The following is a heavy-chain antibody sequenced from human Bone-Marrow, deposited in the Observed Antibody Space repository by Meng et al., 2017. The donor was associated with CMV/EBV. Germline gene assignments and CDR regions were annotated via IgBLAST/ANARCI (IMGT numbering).Heavy chain of an antibody. D-gene: IGHD3-3*01. J-gene: IGHJ6*02. CDR2: ISSSSSTI. Sequence: GGSLRISCAASGFTFSSYSMNWVRQAPGKGLEWVSYISSSSSTIYYADSVKGRFTISRDNAKNSLYLQMNSLRAEDTAVYYCARDRWSGYYRGYYYYGMDVWGQGTTVTVSS. V-gene: IGHV3-48*04. CDR3: ARDRWSGYYRGYYYYGMDV. CDR1: GFTFSSYS.